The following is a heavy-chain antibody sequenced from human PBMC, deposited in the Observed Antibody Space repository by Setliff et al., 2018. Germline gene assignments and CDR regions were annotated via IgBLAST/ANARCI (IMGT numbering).Heavy chain of an antibody. CDR1: GGSISSYY. CDR3: ARGHGSSWYSRPHFDY. D-gene: IGHD6-13*01. V-gene: IGHV4-59*01. J-gene: IGHJ4*02. CDR2: IYYSGST. Sequence: SETLSLTCTVSGGSISSYYWSWIRQPPGKGLEWIGYIYYSGSTNYNPSLKSAVTISVDTSKNQFSLKLRSVTAADTAVYYCARGHGSSWYSRPHFDYWGQGTLVTVSS.